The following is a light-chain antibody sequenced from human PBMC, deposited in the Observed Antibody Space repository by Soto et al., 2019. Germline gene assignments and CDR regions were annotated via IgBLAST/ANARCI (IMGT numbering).Light chain of an antibody. CDR3: QQFDNVPLT. Sequence: DTQMTQSPSSLSASVGDRVTITCQASRDITDYLNWYQQKPGKAPKLLIYDASNLETGVPSRFSGSESGTDFTLTITSLQPEDIATYYCQQFDNVPLTFGGGTKVEIK. J-gene: IGKJ4*01. CDR2: DAS. V-gene: IGKV1-33*01. CDR1: RDITDY.